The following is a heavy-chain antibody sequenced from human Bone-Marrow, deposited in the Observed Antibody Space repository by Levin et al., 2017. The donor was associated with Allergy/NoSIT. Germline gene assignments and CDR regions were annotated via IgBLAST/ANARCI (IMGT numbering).Heavy chain of an antibody. V-gene: IGHV3-74*01. CDR3: ARDRDYGGNRFDY. CDR1: GFTFSSYW. D-gene: IGHD4-23*01. J-gene: IGHJ4*02. Sequence: GESLKISCTASGFTFSSYWMHWVRQGPGKGLVWVSRINSDGSYTNYADSVKGRFTISRDNAKNTLYLQLNSLRAEDTAVYYCARDRDYGGNRFDYWGQGTLVTVSS. CDR2: INSDGSYT.